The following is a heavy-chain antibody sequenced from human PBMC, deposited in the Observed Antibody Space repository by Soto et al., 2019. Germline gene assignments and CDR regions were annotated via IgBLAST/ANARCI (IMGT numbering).Heavy chain of an antibody. CDR2: INPSGGST. D-gene: IGHD6-19*01. V-gene: IGHV1-46*01. Sequence: ASVKVSCKASGYTFTSYDINWVRQAPGQGLEWMGIINPSGGSTSYAQKFQGRVTMTRDTSTSTVYMELSSLRSEDTAVYYCARARNSGWRYYFDYWGQGTLVTVSS. CDR3: ARARNSGWRYYFDY. J-gene: IGHJ4*02. CDR1: GYTFTSYD.